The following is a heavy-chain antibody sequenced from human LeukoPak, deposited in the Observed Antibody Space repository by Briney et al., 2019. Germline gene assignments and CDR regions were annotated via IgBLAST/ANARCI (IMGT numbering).Heavy chain of an antibody. CDR1: GVSVNDYY. CDR3: ARIRCDRGQDICYNH. CDR2: VSPGGYT. D-gene: IGHD2-15*01. J-gene: IGHJ5*02. V-gene: IGHV4-34*01. Sequence: PSEALSLTCAVSGVSVNDYYWSWIRQSPEKGLEWIVEVSPGGYTNYNLSLKSRLIISTDTSANQLSLKLRSVTAADTALYYCARIRCDRGQDICYNHWAQGTLVTVSS.